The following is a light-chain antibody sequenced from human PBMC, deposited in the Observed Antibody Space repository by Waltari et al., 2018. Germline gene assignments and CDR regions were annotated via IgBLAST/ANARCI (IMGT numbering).Light chain of an antibody. CDR3: LQDYSYPRT. Sequence: AIQMTQSPSSLSASIGDRVTITCRASQGVRNDVGWYQQKPGKAPKLLVYAASTLHIGVPSRFSGSGADTDFTLTITSLQPEDFATYYCLQDYSYPRTFGQGTRVELK. CDR2: AAS. V-gene: IGKV1-6*01. J-gene: IGKJ1*01. CDR1: QGVRND.